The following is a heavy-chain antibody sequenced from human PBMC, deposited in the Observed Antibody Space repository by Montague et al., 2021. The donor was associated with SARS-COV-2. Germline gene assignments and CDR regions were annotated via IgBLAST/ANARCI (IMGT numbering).Heavy chain of an antibody. CDR3: ARFGSGTLEFDL. D-gene: IGHD1-26*01. CDR2: VCFSTTTHS. Sequence: SETLSLTCTVSGVSISSGSCNWSRQPQGAGQGWIWYVCFSTTTHSNHNLYLQSRVSMSVYTSTNQFSLSPTSATAADTAVYFCARFGSGTLEFDLWGQGTLVTVSS. CDR1: GVSISSGS. J-gene: IGHJ4*02. V-gene: IGHV4-59*12.